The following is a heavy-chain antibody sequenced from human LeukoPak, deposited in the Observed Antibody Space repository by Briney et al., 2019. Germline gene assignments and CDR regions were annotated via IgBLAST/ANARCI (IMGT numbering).Heavy chain of an antibody. CDR3: AKGHTSLAL. D-gene: IGHD5-18*01. V-gene: IGHV3-7*01. J-gene: IGHJ4*02. CDR2: IEQDGSEK. CDR1: GFSFTTSW. Sequence: GGSLRLSCAASGFSFTTSWMSWVRQAPGKGLEWVASIEQDGSEKYYVDSVKGRFTISRDNAKNSLFLQMNSLRAEDTAVYYCAKGHTSLALGGQGALVTVSS.